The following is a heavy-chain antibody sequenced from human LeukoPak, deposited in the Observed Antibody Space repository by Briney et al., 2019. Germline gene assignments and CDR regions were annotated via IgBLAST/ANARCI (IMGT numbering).Heavy chain of an antibody. Sequence: GASVKVSCKASGYTFTGYYMHWVRQAPGQGLEWMGWINPNSGGTNYAQKFQGRVTMTRDTSISTAYMELSRLRSDDTAVYYCAREIGPGFDSSGYYLRSYYYYMDVWGKGTTVTVSS. CDR2: INPNSGGT. CDR1: GYTFTGYY. J-gene: IGHJ6*03. V-gene: IGHV1-2*02. D-gene: IGHD3-22*01. CDR3: AREIGPGFDSSGYYLRSYYYYMDV.